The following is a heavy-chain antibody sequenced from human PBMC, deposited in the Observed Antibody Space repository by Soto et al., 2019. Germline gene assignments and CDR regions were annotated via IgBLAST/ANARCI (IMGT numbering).Heavy chain of an antibody. Sequence: GALCLTCAVSGGSVSSRSYYWVWLRQPPGKGLEWIGSIYYSGSTYYNPSLKSRVTITLDTSKNHFSLMLRPVTAADTAVYYCASGAIQLWFRGMDVWGQGTTVTVSS. V-gene: IGHV4-39*02. D-gene: IGHD5-18*01. J-gene: IGHJ6*02. CDR3: ASGAIQLWFRGMDV. CDR2: IYYSGST. CDR1: GGSVSSRSYY.